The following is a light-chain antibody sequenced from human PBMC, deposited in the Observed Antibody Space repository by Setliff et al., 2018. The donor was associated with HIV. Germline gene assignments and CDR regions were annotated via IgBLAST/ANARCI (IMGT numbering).Light chain of an antibody. CDR3: CSYVTGSTYV. J-gene: IGLJ1*01. CDR1: SSDVGGYNY. CDR2: DVT. Sequence: LTQPASVSGSPGQSITISCTGTSSDVGGYNYVSWYQHYPGKAPKFMIYDVTTRPSGVSNHFSGSKSGNTASLTISGLQAEDEADYFCCSYVTGSTYVCGTGTKVTVL. V-gene: IGLV2-23*02.